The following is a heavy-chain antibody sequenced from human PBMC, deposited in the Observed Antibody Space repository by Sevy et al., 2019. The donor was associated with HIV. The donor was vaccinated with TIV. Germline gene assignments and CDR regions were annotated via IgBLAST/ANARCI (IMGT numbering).Heavy chain of an antibody. CDR1: GYTFTGDY. CDR2: VYPNSGGT. Sequence: ASVKVSCKASGYTFTGDYLHWVRQAPGQGLEWMGRVYPNSGGTNYARKFQGRITMTRDTSISTAYMELNRLKFDDTAVYYCARDGGGGTTNPGMDVWGQGTTVTVSS. V-gene: IGHV1-2*06. D-gene: IGHD1-7*01. J-gene: IGHJ6*02. CDR3: ARDGGGGTTNPGMDV.